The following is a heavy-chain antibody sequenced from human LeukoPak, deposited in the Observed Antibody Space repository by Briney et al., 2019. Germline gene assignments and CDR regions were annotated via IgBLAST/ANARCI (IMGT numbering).Heavy chain of an antibody. CDR2: INHSGST. Sequence: PSETLSLTCAVYGGSFSGYYWSWIRQPPGKGLEWIGEINHSGSTNYNPSLKSRVTISVDTSKNQFSLKLSSVTAADTAVYYCARGRVPDDYWGQGTLVTVSS. V-gene: IGHV4-34*01. CDR3: ARGRVPDDY. CDR1: GGSFSGYY. J-gene: IGHJ4*02. D-gene: IGHD3-10*01.